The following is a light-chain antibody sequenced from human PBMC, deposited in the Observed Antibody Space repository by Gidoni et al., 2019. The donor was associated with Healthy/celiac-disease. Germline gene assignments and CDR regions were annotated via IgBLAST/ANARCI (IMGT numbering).Light chain of an antibody. Sequence: DIQMTQSPSSLSASVGDRVPITCQASQDISNYLNWYQQKPGKAPKLLIYDASNLETGVPSRFSGSGSGTDFTFTISSLQPEDIATHYCQQYDNLPLTFGGGTKVEIK. V-gene: IGKV1-33*01. CDR1: QDISNY. J-gene: IGKJ4*01. CDR3: QQYDNLPLT. CDR2: DAS.